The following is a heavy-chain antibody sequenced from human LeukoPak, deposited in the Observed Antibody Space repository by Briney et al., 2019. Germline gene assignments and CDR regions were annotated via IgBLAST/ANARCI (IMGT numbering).Heavy chain of an antibody. J-gene: IGHJ4*02. CDR3: VRDHLWAFDI. CDR1: GFTFSAYS. CDR2: ILNGHTV. V-gene: IGHV3-69-1*01. Sequence: GGSLRLSCAASGFTFSAYSMNWVRQTPGKGLEWVSFILNGHTVSYADPAKGRFTISRDNSKNSLYLQMNSLRADDTAVYFCVRDHLWAFDIWGQGTLVTVAS. D-gene: IGHD2/OR15-2a*01.